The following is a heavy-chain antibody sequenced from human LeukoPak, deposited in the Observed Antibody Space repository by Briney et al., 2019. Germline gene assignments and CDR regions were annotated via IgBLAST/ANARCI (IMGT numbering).Heavy chain of an antibody. CDR1: GFTFSSYE. CDR3: AREDDYFDYFDY. CDR2: ISSSGRTK. D-gene: IGHD2/OR15-2a*01. Sequence: GGSLRLSCAASGFTFSSYEMNWVRQAPGKGLEWVSYISSSGRTKYYADSVKGRFTISRDNAKNSLYLQMNSLRAEDTAVYYCAREDDYFDYFDYWGQGTLVTVSS. V-gene: IGHV3-48*03. J-gene: IGHJ4*02.